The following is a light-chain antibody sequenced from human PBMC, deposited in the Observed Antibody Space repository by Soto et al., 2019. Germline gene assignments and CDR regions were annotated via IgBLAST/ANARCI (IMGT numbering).Light chain of an antibody. CDR3: SSYTRSSTLV. Sequence: QSVLTQPASVSGSPGQSITISCTGTSSDVGGYNYVSWYQQHPGKAPKLMIYDVSNRPSGVSNRFSGSKSGNTASLTISGLKAEDEADYYCSSYTRSSTLVFGGGTKLNVL. J-gene: IGLJ2*01. CDR1: SSDVGGYNY. CDR2: DVS. V-gene: IGLV2-14*01.